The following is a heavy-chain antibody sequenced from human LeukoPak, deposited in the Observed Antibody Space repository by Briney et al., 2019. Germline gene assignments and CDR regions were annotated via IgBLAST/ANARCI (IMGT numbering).Heavy chain of an antibody. Sequence: GGSLRLSCAVSGFTFRSYGMHWVRQAPGKGLEWVAVRWYGGNTKYYADSVKGRFTISRDNSKNTLYLQMNSLRAEDTAVYYCARDMRYFDWLLSVDAFDIWGQGTMVTVSS. V-gene: IGHV3-33*08. CDR1: GFTFRSYG. CDR2: RWYGGNTK. D-gene: IGHD3-9*01. J-gene: IGHJ3*02. CDR3: ARDMRYFDWLLSVDAFDI.